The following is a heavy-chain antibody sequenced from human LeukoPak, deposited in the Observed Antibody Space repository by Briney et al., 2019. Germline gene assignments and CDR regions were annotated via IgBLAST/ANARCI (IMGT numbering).Heavy chain of an antibody. CDR2: IYYSGST. CDR1: GGSISSYY. CDR3: ARECSSSLGDWFDP. D-gene: IGHD6-6*01. V-gene: IGHV4-59*01. Sequence: SETLSLTCTVSGGSISSYYWSWIRQPPGKGLEWIGYIYYSGSTNYNPSLKSRVTISVDTSKNQFSLKLSSVTAADTAVYYCARECSSSLGDWFDPWGQGTLVTVSS. J-gene: IGHJ5*02.